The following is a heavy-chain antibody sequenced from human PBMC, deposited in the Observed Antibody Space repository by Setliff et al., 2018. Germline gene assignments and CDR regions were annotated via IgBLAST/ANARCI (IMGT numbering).Heavy chain of an antibody. D-gene: IGHD4-17*01. CDR1: GGTFSSYA. J-gene: IGHJ4*01. V-gene: IGHV1-69*13. CDR2: LIPILASP. CDR3: ASDGTHYGDYDMLY. Sequence: SVKVSCKASGGTFSSYAISWVRQAPGQGLEWMGGLIPILASPNYAPKFQHRVTITAEESTSTVYMELSSLTSADTAVYYCASDGTHYGDYDMLYWGHGTLVTV.